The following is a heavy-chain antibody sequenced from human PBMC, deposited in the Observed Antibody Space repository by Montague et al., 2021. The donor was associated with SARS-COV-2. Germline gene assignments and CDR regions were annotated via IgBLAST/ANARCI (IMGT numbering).Heavy chain of an antibody. J-gene: IGHJ6*02. CDR1: GCSISTGSYY. V-gene: IGHV4-61*02. D-gene: IGHD3-9*01. CDR3: ARGPHYDILTSYYKDGMDV. Sequence: TLSLTCTVSGCSISTGSYYWSWIRQPAGKGLEWIGRIYTSGSTNYNPSLKSRVTISVDTSKNQFSLKLSSVTAADTAVYYFARGPHYDILTSYYKDGMDVWGQGTTVTVSS. CDR2: IYTSGST.